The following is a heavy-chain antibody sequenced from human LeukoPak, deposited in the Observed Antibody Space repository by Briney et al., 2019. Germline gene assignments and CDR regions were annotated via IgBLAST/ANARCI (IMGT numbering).Heavy chain of an antibody. Sequence: SETLSLTCTVSSGSFNIYYWNWVRQSPGKGLEWIGYIFHTGSTNYNPSLKSRVVMSVDTAKNQFSLKLISVTAADTAVYYCARGGTRQISSCDFDYWGQGALVTVSS. CDR2: IFHTGST. J-gene: IGHJ4*02. CDR1: SGSFNIYY. D-gene: IGHD3-10*01. V-gene: IGHV4-59*01. CDR3: ARGGTRQISSCDFDY.